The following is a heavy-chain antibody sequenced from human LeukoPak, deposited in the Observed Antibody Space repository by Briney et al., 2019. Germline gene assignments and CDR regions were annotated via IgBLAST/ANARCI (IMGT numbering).Heavy chain of an antibody. Sequence: SETLSLTCTVSGGSISSSSYYWGWLRQPPGKGLEWIGSIYYSGSTYYNPSLKSRVTISVDTSKNQFSLKLSSVTAADTAVYYCAREDDCSGGSCYTYWGRGTLVTVSS. CDR3: AREDDCSGGSCYTY. CDR2: IYYSGST. CDR1: GGSISSSSYY. V-gene: IGHV4-39*07. J-gene: IGHJ4*02. D-gene: IGHD2-15*01.